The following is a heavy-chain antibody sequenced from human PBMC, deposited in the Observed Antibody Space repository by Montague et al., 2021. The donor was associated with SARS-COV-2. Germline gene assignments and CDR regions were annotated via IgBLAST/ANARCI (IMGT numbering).Heavy chain of an antibody. V-gene: IGHV4-59*11. CDR2: IYYSGTT. Sequence: ETLSLTCSVSGGSIRSHYWSWIRQPPGKGLEWIGYIYYSGTTNYNPSLKSRVTISVDTSKNQFSLKLSSVTAADTAVFYCARTRLDYNDYVFDYWGQGILVTVSS. CDR3: ARTRLDYNDYVFDY. J-gene: IGHJ4*02. D-gene: IGHD4-11*01. CDR1: GGSIRSHY.